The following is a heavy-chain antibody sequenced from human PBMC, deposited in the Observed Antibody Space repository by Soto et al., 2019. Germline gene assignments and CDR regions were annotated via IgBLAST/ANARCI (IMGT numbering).Heavy chain of an antibody. CDR3: ARHLNDFWSGYYHDAFDI. V-gene: IGHV4-4*07. D-gene: IGHD3-3*01. Sequence: SETLSLTCTVSGGSISSYYWSWIRQPAGKXLEWIGRIYTSGSTNYNPSLKSRVTMSVDTSKNQFSLKLSSVTAADTAVYYCARHLNDFWSGYYHDAFDIWGQGTMVTV. J-gene: IGHJ3*02. CDR2: IYTSGST. CDR1: GGSISSYY.